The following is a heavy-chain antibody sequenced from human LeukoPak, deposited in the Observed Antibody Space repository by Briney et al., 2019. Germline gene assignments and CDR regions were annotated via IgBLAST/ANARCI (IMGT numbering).Heavy chain of an antibody. CDR2: IYYSGST. V-gene: IGHV4-59*08. CDR1: GGSFSGYY. Sequence: SETLSLTCAVYGGSFSGYYWSWIRQPPGKGLEWIGYIYYSGSTNYNPSLKSRVTISVDTSKNQFSLKLSSVTAADTAVYYCATAAHTVIPDYWGQGTLVTVSS. D-gene: IGHD4-17*01. J-gene: IGHJ4*02. CDR3: ATAAHTVIPDY.